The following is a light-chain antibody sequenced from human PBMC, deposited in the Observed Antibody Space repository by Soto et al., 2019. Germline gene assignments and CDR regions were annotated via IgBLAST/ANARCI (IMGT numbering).Light chain of an antibody. J-gene: IGKJ1*01. CDR3: KQYGNSRWT. CDR1: QSVSSSY. V-gene: IGKV3-20*01. Sequence: EIVLTQSPDTLSLSPGERATLSCRASQSVSSSYLAWYQQTPGQAPRLLIYGTSNRATGIPDRFSGSGSGTDFTLTISRLEPEDFAVYYCKQYGNSRWTLGQLTKVDIK. CDR2: GTS.